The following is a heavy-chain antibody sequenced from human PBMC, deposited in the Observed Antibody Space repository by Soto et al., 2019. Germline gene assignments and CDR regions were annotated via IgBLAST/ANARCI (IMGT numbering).Heavy chain of an antibody. CDR1: GYIFTSYW. D-gene: IGHD2-2*01. CDR3: LRNADYYYYGMDV. V-gene: IGHV5-51*01. CDR2: IYPGDSDT. J-gene: IGHJ6*02. Sequence: GESLKISCKGSGYIFTSYWIGWVRQMPGKGLEWMGIIYPGDSDTRYSPSFQGQVTISADKSISTAYLRWSSLKASDTAMYYCLRNADYYYYGMDVCGQRTTVTVSS.